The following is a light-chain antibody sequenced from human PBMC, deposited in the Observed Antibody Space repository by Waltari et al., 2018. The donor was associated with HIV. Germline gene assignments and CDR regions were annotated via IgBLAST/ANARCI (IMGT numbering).Light chain of an antibody. CDR2: GEN. J-gene: IGLJ2*01. V-gene: IGLV3-19*01. CDR1: SLRNYF. Sequence: SSEVTQDPTVSVALGQTVRIACQGDSLRNYFPSWYQQTPGQAPVLVIYGENNRPSGIPARFSGSTSGNTASLCIPGAQAEDEAEYYCNSRDSSGNRLVVFGGGTKLTVL. CDR3: NSRDSSGNRLVV.